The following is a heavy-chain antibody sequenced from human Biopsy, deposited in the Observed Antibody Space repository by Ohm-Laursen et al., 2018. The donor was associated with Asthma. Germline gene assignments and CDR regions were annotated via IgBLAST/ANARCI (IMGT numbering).Heavy chain of an antibody. V-gene: IGHV3-23*01. CDR1: GFTFRCHA. CDR2: ISGSGGST. J-gene: IGHJ5*02. Sequence: GSLRLSCAASGFTFRCHAMSRVRPAPRKALEWVSAISGSGGSTYYADSVKGRFTNSRDNSKHTRYLQMNSLRAEGPAVHYCVKAERYFDWYWFDPWGQGTLVTVSS. CDR3: VKAERYFDWYWFDP. D-gene: IGHD3-9*01.